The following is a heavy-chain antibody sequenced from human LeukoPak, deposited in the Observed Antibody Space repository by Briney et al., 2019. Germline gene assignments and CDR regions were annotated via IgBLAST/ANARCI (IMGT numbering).Heavy chain of an antibody. V-gene: IGHV3-7*05. J-gene: IGHJ6*02. CDR2: IKHDGSAK. CDR1: GLTFSAYW. CDR3: ARDDYYGMDV. Sequence: GGSLRLSCVASGLTFSAYWMSWVRQAPGKGLEWVANIKHDGSAKYYVDSVKGRFTISRDNARNSMYLQMNSLRAEDTAVYYCARDDYYGMDVWGQGTTVTVSS.